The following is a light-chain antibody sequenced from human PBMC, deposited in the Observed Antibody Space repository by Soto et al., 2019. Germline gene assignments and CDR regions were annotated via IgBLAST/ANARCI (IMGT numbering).Light chain of an antibody. Sequence: QSVLTQPPSVSGTPGQRVTISCSGSRSNIGSNAVNWYQQFPGAAPKLLIYTDSQRPSGVPDRFSGSKSGTSASLAITGLQAEDEADYYCQSYDSSLSAVVFGGGTKVTVL. V-gene: IGLV1-44*01. CDR1: RSNIGSNA. CDR3: QSYDSSLSAVV. CDR2: TDS. J-gene: IGLJ2*01.